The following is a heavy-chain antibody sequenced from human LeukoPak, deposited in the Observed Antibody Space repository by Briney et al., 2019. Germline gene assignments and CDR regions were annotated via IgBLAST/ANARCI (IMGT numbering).Heavy chain of an antibody. V-gene: IGHV4-61*01. CDR1: GGSVSSGSYY. CDR2: IYYSGST. J-gene: IGHJ4*02. CDR3: ARRPVRGVVYPFDY. D-gene: IGHD3-10*01. Sequence: SETLSLTCTVSGGSVSSGSYYWSWIRQPPGKGLEWIGYIYYSGSTNYNPSLKSRVTISVDTSKSQFSLKLGSVTAADTAVYYCARRPVRGVVYPFDYWGQGTLVTVSS.